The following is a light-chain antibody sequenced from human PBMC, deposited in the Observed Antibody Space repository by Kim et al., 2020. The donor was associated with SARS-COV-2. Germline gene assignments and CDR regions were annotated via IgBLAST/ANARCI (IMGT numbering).Light chain of an antibody. Sequence: VSPGQTASITCSGDKLGNKYVCWYQQKPGRSPVVVIHQDTKRPSGIPERFSGSNSGTTATLTISGTQAMDEADYYCQAWDGSRVVFGGGTQLTVL. CDR2: QDT. J-gene: IGLJ2*01. V-gene: IGLV3-1*01. CDR3: QAWDGSRVV. CDR1: KLGNKY.